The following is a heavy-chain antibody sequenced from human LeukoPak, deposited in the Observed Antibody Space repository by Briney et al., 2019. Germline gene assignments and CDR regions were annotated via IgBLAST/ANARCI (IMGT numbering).Heavy chain of an antibody. J-gene: IGHJ4*02. D-gene: IGHD3-16*02. CDR1: AGSISSSY. CDR2: IYYSGST. Sequence: SETLSLTCTVSAGSISSSYWSWIRQPPGKGLEWLGSIYYSGSTNYNPSLKSRVTISVDTSKNQFSLKLSSVTAADTAVYYCARAGSYDYVWGSYRYFDYWGQGTLVTVSS. CDR3: ARAGSYDYVWGSYRYFDY. V-gene: IGHV4-59*08.